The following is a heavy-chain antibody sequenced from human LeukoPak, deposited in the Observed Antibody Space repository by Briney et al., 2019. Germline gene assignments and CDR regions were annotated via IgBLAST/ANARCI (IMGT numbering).Heavy chain of an antibody. J-gene: IGHJ4*02. D-gene: IGHD5-12*01. CDR2: IYYSGST. V-gene: IGHV4-38-2*02. CDR1: GYSIRTDYY. CDR3: ARDLNSGYDPLSYYFDY. Sequence: SETLSLTCTVSGYSIRTDYYWGWIRQPPGKGLEWIGSIYYSGSTYYNPSLKSRVTISVDTSKNQFPLKPSSVTAADTAVYYCARDLNSGYDPLSYYFDYWGQGTLVTVSS.